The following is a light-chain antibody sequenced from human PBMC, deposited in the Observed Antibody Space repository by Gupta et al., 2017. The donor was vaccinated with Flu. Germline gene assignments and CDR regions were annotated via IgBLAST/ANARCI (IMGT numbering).Light chain of an antibody. Sequence: SALPQPASVSGSPGQSITISCTGTSSDVGGYNYVSWYQQHPGKAPKLMIYEVSNRPAGVSNRFSGSKSGNTASLTISGLQAEDEADYYCSSYTSSSRRVFGGGTKLTVL. V-gene: IGLV2-14*01. J-gene: IGLJ3*02. CDR1: SSDVGGYNY. CDR2: EVS. CDR3: SSYTSSSRRV.